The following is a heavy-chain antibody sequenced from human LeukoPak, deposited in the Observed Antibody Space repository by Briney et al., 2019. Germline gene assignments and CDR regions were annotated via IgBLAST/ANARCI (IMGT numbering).Heavy chain of an antibody. CDR2: INHSGST. CDR1: GGSFSGYY. CDR3: ARGKQWLPQYYFDY. Sequence: SETLSLTCAVYGGSFSGYYWSWIRQPPGKGLERIGEINHSGSTNYNPSLKSRVTISVDTSKNQFSLKLSSVTAADTAVYYCARGKQWLPQYYFDYWGQGTLVTVSS. D-gene: IGHD6-19*01. J-gene: IGHJ4*02. V-gene: IGHV4-34*01.